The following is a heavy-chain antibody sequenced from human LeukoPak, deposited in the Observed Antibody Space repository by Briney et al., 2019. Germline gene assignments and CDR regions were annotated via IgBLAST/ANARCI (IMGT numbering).Heavy chain of an antibody. J-gene: IGHJ6*02. CDR3: ARDSYGMDV. CDR1: GFTFSDYY. CDR2: ISTSSSST. V-gene: IGHV3-11*05. Sequence: GGSLRLSCAASGFTFSDYYMSWIRQAPGKGLEWVSYISTSSSSTNYADSVKGRFTISRDNAKNSLYLQMNSLRAEDTAVYYCARDSYGMDVWGQGTTVTVSS.